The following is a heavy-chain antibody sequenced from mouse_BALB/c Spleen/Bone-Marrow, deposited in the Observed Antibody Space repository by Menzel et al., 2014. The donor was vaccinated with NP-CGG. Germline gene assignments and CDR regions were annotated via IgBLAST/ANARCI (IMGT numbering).Heavy chain of an antibody. D-gene: IGHD1-1*01. CDR3: ARDMGLLRFDY. Sequence: EVQGVESGGGLVQPGGSLRLSCATSGFTFSDYYMSWVRQPPGKALEWLGFIRNKANGYTTEYSASVKGRFTIYRDNSQSILYLQMNTLRAEDSATYYCARDMGLLRFDYWGQGTTLTVSS. V-gene: IGHV7-3*02. CDR2: IRNKANGYTT. CDR1: GFTFSDYY. J-gene: IGHJ2*01.